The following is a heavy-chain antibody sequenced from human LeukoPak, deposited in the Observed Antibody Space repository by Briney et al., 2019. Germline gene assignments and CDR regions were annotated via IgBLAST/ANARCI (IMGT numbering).Heavy chain of an antibody. V-gene: IGHV1-3*03. CDR1: GYTFTSYA. D-gene: IGHD6-13*01. CDR2: INAGNGNT. Sequence: ASVKVSCKASGYTFTSYAMHWVRQAPGQRLEWMGWINAGNGNTKYSQEFQGRVTITRDTSASTAYMELSSLRSEDMAVYYCARGEYSSSWYTRGNYWFDPWGQGTLVTVSS. J-gene: IGHJ5*02. CDR3: ARGEYSSSWYTRGNYWFDP.